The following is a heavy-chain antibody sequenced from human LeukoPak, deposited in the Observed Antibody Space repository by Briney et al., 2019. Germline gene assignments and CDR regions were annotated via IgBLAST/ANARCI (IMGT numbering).Heavy chain of an antibody. V-gene: IGHV3-48*03. CDR3: ATFTSSRSNSYYFDY. CDR1: GLTFSSYE. Sequence: PGGSLRLSCAASGLTFSSYEMTWVRQAPGKGLEWVSYISSSGSTIYYPDSVKGRFTTSRDNAKNSLYLQMNSLRAEDTAVYYCATFTSSRSNSYYFDYWGQGTLVTVSS. CDR2: ISSSGSTI. J-gene: IGHJ4*02. D-gene: IGHD2/OR15-2a*01.